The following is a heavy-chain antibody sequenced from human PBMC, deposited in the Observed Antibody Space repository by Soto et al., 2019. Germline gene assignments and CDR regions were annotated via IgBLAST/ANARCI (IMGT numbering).Heavy chain of an antibody. CDR2: IYYSGST. CDR1: GGSISSSSYY. CDR3: ARDHGTNGVSVTYFDY. Sequence: SETLSLTCTVSGGSISSSSYYWGWIRQPPGKGLEWIGSIYYSGSTYYNPSLKSRVTISVDTSKNQFSLKLSSVTAADTAVYYCARDHGTNGVSVTYFDYWGQGTLVTVSS. J-gene: IGHJ4*02. D-gene: IGHD2-8*01. V-gene: IGHV4-39*07.